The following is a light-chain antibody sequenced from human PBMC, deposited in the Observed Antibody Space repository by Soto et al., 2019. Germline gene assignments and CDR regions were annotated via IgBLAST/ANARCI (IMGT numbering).Light chain of an antibody. CDR2: EVS. Sequence: QSVLTQPASVSGSPGQSITISCAGTSSDIGGYSYVSWYQQHPGTAPKVIIYEVSNRPSGVSNRFSGSKSGNTASLTISGLQAEDEADYYCSSFTISSTLYVFGSGTKVTV. J-gene: IGLJ1*01. CDR1: SSDIGGYSY. CDR3: SSFTISSTLYV. V-gene: IGLV2-14*01.